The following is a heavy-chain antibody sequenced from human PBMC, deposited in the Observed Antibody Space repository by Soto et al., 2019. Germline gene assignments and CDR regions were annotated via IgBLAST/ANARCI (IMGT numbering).Heavy chain of an antibody. CDR2: IYYSGGT. CDR1: GGSISSSSYS. V-gene: IGHV4-39*01. CDR3: ANLAGPEGDY. Sequence: QLQLQESGPGLVKPSETLSPTCTVSGGSISSSSYSWGWIRQPPGKGLEWLGRIYYSGGTYYTPSLKSLFTIFVVTSKTQFPLKLSSVTAADTAVYYCANLAGPEGDYWGQGTLVTVSS. J-gene: IGHJ4*02. D-gene: IGHD6-19*01.